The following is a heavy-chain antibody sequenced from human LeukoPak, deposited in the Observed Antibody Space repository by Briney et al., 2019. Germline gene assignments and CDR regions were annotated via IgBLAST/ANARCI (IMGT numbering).Heavy chain of an antibody. J-gene: IGHJ4*02. CDR1: GFTFSSYG. CDR3: AKERPRFSGSYFDY. CDR2: ISYDGSDK. D-gene: IGHD1-26*01. V-gene: IGHV3-30*18. Sequence: GRSLRLSCAASGFTFSSYGMHWVRQAPGKGLEWVAVISYDGSDKYYADSVKGRFTISRDNSKNTLYLQMNSLRAEDTAVYYCAKERPRFSGSYFDYWGQGTLVTVSS.